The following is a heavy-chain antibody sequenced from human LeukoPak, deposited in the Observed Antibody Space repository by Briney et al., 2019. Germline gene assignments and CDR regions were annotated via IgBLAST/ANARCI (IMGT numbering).Heavy chain of an antibody. V-gene: IGHV4-30-4*08. Sequence: PSETLSLTCTVSGGSLSNHYWSWIRQPPGKGLEWIGYIYYSGSTYYNPSLKSRVTISVDTPKNQFSLKLSSVTAADTAVNYCAREPVVVPAAGAFDIWGQGTMVTVSS. D-gene: IGHD2-2*01. CDR2: IYYSGST. J-gene: IGHJ3*02. CDR3: AREPVVVPAAGAFDI. CDR1: GGSLSNHY.